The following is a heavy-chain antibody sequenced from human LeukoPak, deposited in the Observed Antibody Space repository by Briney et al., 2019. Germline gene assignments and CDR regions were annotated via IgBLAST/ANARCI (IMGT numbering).Heavy chain of an antibody. CDR1: GYTFTRYY. Sequence: GASVKVSCKASGYTFTRYYMHWVRQAPGQGLEWMAWISPNGDVTHYAQNFQGRVTMTRDTSITTAYMELSSLRSDDTAVYYCVREYSSSNFDYWGQGTLVTVSS. V-gene: IGHV1-2*02. CDR2: ISPNGDVT. J-gene: IGHJ4*02. D-gene: IGHD6-6*01. CDR3: VREYSSSNFDY.